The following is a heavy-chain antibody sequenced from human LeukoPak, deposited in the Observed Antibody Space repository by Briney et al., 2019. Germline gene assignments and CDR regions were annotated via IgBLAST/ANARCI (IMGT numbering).Heavy chain of an antibody. V-gene: IGHV4-38-2*02. CDR3: ARGVDQEDYYYGMDV. Sequence: PSETLSLTCSVSGQSIRSGYYWGWIRQSPGKRLEWIGSVYQTGATDNNPSLKSRVTISVDTSKNQFSLKLSSVTAADTAVYYCARGVDQEDYYYGMDVWGQGTTVTVSS. CDR2: VYQTGAT. CDR1: GQSIRSGYY. J-gene: IGHJ6*02. D-gene: IGHD3-9*01.